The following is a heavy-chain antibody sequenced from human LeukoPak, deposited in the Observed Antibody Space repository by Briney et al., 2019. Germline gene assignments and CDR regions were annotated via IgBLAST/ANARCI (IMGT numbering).Heavy chain of an antibody. CDR1: RFIFSEYA. CDR3: AKDSVARNGIYDAFDI. V-gene: IGHV3-23*01. CDR2: IGGDASRP. D-gene: IGHD6-19*01. J-gene: IGHJ3*02. Sequence: GGSLRLSCSAFRFIFSEYAMYWVRQAPGKGLEWVSVIGGDASRPYYADSVKGRFTISRDNSKNILYLQMDSLRVEDTAVYYCAKDSVARNGIYDAFDIWGQGTTVTVSS.